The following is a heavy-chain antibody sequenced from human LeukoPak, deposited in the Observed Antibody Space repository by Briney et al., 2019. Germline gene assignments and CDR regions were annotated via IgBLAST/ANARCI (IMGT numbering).Heavy chain of an antibody. CDR2: ISAYNGNT. CDR1: GYTFTSYG. D-gene: IGHD1-20*01. Sequence: ASVKLSCKASGYTFTSYGISWVRQAPGQGLEWMGWISAYNGNTNYAQKLQGRVTMTTDTSTSTAYMELRSLRSDDTAVYYCATGGPITGTNFGFDYWGQGTLVTVSS. V-gene: IGHV1-18*01. CDR3: ATGGPITGTNFGFDY. J-gene: IGHJ4*02.